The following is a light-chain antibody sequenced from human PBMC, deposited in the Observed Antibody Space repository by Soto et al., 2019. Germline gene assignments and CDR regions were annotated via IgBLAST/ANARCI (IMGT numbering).Light chain of an antibody. J-gene: IGLJ1*01. CDR2: EVS. CDR3: ISYTSNSTYV. CDR1: SSGVGGYKY. V-gene: IGLV2-14*01. Sequence: QSVLTQPAYVSGSRGQSITITCTGTSSGVGGYKYVSWYQQHAGKAPKLMIYEVSNRPSGISNRFSGSKSGNTASLTISGLQAEDEAEYYCISYTSNSTYVFGTGTKVTVL.